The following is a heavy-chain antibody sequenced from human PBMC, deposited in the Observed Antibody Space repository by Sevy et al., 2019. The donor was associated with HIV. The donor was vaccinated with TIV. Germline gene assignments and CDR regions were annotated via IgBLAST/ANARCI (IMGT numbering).Heavy chain of an antibody. CDR1: GFTFNNCA. Sequence: GGSLRLSCAAPGFTFNNCAMNWVRQAPGKGLEWVSIISGSGSSTYYADSVKGRFTISRDNSKNSLYLQMNSLRAEDTAVYYCAKRQIAAALDYWGQGTLVTVSS. D-gene: IGHD6-13*01. J-gene: IGHJ4*02. CDR3: AKRQIAAALDY. V-gene: IGHV3-23*01. CDR2: ISGSGSST.